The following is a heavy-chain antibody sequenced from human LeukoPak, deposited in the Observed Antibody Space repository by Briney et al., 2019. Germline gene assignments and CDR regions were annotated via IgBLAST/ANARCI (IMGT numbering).Heavy chain of an antibody. CDR3: ARDYGDYGGWFDP. CDR2: IYYSGST. CDR1: GDSISSYY. Sequence: SETLSLTCTVSGDSISSYYWGWIRQPPGKGLEWIGCIYYSGSTNSNPSLQSRVTISVDRSKNQFSLRLSSVTAPDPAIYYCARDYGDYGGWFDPWGQGILVTVSS. J-gene: IGHJ5*02. V-gene: IGHV4-59*12. D-gene: IGHD4-17*01.